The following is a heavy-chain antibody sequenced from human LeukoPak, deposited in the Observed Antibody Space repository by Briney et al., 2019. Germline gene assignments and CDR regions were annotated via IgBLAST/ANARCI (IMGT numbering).Heavy chain of an antibody. CDR3: AKTSRRDSAYDSPFDY. J-gene: IGHJ4*02. D-gene: IGHD5-12*01. V-gene: IGHV3-23*01. CDR1: GFTFSTYA. CDR2: VRGSGTDT. Sequence: GGSLRLSCAASGFTFSTYAMTWVRQAPGKGLEWVSAVRGSGTDTYYADSVKGRFTISRDNSKNTLYLQMNSLRAKDTAIYYCAKTSRRDSAYDSPFDYWGQGTLVTVSS.